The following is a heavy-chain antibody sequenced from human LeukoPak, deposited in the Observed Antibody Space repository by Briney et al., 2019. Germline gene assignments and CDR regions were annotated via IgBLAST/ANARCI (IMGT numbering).Heavy chain of an antibody. V-gene: IGHV3-48*03. CDR2: ISSSGSTI. D-gene: IGHD3-10*02. CDR3: AELGITMIGGV. J-gene: IGHJ6*04. CDR1: GFTFSSYE. Sequence: GGSLRLSCAASGFTFSSYEMDWVRQTPGKGLEWVSYISSSGSTIYYADSVKGRFTISRDNAKNSLYLQMNSLRAEDTAVYYCAELGITMIGGVWGKGTTVTISS.